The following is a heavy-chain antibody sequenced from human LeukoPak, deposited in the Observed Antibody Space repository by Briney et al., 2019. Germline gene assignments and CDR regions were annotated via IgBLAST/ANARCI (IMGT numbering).Heavy chain of an antibody. CDR3: AKSRGESRGASNY. D-gene: IGHD1-26*01. Sequence: GGSLRLSCAASGFTFSSYAMNWVRQAPGKGLEWVSFISGSGDTTYYADSVKGRFTISRDSSKNTLCLQMNSLRAEDTAVYYCAKSRGESRGASNYWGQGTLVTVSS. V-gene: IGHV3-23*01. CDR1: GFTFSSYA. J-gene: IGHJ4*02. CDR2: ISGSGDTT.